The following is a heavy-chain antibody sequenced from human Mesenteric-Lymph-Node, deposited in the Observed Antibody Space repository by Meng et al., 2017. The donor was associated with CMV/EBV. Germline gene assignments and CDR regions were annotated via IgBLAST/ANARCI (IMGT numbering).Heavy chain of an antibody. J-gene: IGHJ6*02. Sequence: GGSLRLSCAASGFDYGAYWMHWARQAPGKGPVWVSRINHDGSHTWYVDSVKGRFTISRDNAKNTLFLQMNGLRAEDTAVYYCARDGLVVPAATYYDFWSGAFDYYYYGMDVWGQGTTVTVSS. D-gene: IGHD3-3*01. V-gene: IGHV3-74*01. CDR2: INHDGSHT. CDR3: ARDGLVVPAATYYDFWSGAFDYYYYGMDV. CDR1: GFDYGAYW.